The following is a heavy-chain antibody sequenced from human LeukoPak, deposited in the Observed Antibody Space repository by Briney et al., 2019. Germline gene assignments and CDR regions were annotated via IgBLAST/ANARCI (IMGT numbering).Heavy chain of an antibody. V-gene: IGHV1-2*02. J-gene: IGHJ4*02. CDR3: AREGYRYGYFFDY. CDR1: GYTFTGYY. Sequence: ASVKVSCKASGYTFTGYYMHWVRQAPGQGLEWMGWINPNSGGTNYAQKFQGRVTMTRDTSISTAYMELSRLRSDDTAVYYCAREGYRYGYFFDYWGQGTLVTVSS. D-gene: IGHD5-18*01. CDR2: INPNSGGT.